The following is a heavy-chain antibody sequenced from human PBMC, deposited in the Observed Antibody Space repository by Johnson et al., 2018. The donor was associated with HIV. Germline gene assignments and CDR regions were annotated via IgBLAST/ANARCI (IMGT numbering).Heavy chain of an antibody. V-gene: IGHV3-30*03. CDR2: ISYDGSNK. D-gene: IGHD1-26*01. J-gene: IGHJ3*02. CDR3: ARASAATKGNAFDI. Sequence: VQLVESGGGLVKPGGSLRLSCAASGFTFSSYWMHWVRQVPGKGLEWVAVISYDGSNKYQADSVKGRFTISRDNSKNTLYLQMNSLRAEDTALYYCARASAATKGNAFDIWGQGTMVTVSS. CDR1: GFTFSSYW.